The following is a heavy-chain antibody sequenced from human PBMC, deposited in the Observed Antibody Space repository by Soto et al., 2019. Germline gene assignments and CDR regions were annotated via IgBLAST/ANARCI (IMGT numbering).Heavy chain of an antibody. CDR1: GDSVSSNSAG. CDR3: ARGEQYSGRIFDY. J-gene: IGHJ4*01. V-gene: IGHV6-1*01. D-gene: IGHD1-26*01. CDR2: TYYRSKWYY. Sequence: PSQTLSLTCAITGDSVSSNSAGWSCVRQSPSRGLEWLGRTYYRSKWYYEYAVSVRGRITINPDTSKNQYSLQLSSVTPEDTAVYFCARGEQYSGRIFDYWGQGTLVTVSS.